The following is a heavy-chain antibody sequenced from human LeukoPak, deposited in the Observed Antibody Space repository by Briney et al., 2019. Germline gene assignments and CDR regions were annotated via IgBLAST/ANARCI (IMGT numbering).Heavy chain of an antibody. CDR2: ISGEGVIT. J-gene: IGHJ3*02. V-gene: IGHV3-74*01. D-gene: IGHD3-10*01. CDR1: GVTFSGHG. Sequence: GGSLRLSGAASGVTFSGHGMHGCPQSSGEALVGCGRISGEGVITSHADSVWGRLTISRDNDKNTLYLQMKKLKTPDTAVYYCARDPHGDSWDSYVSGGPDDAFDIWGRGTMVTVSS. CDR3: ARDPHGDSWDSYVSGGPDDAFDI.